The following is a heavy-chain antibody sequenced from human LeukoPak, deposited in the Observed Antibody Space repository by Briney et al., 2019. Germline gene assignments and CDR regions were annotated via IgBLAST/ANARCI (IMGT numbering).Heavy chain of an antibody. V-gene: IGHV6-1*01. CDR3: ARLVAGVFDC. CDR2: TYYRSKWYN. Sequence: SQTLSLTCGISGDSFSSNRATRNWIRQSPSRGLEWLGRTYYRSKWYNDYAVSVKSRMSINPDTSKNQFSLQLNSVTPEDTAVYYCARLVAGVFDCWGQGTLVTVSS. CDR1: GDSFSSNRAT. J-gene: IGHJ4*02.